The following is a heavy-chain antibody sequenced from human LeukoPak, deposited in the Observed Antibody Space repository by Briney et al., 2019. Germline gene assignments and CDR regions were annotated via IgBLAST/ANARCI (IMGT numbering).Heavy chain of an antibody. CDR3: AKDGRIVGAHLDY. V-gene: IGHV3-30*02. CDR2: IRSDGSDK. D-gene: IGHD1-26*01. CDR1: GFSFSTSG. J-gene: IGHJ4*02. Sequence: PGGSLRLSCAASGFSFSTSGMHWVRQAPGKGLEWVTFIRSDGSDKYYADSVKGRFTISRDNSKNRLYLQMNSLRAEDTAVYYCAKDGRIVGAHLDYWGQGTLVTVSS.